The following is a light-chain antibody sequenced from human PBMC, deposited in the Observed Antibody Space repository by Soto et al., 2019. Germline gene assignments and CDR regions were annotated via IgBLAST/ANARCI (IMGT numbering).Light chain of an antibody. J-gene: IGKJ1*01. CDR1: ESVSIN. Sequence: IVMMQSPATLSMSPGERANLSCRASESVSINLAWYQQKPGQSPRLLVYDASTRATGIPARFTGSGSGTEFTLTISSLQSEDFAVYFCQQYNNWPPSWTFGQGTKVDIK. V-gene: IGKV3-15*01. CDR2: DAS. CDR3: QQYNNWPPSWT.